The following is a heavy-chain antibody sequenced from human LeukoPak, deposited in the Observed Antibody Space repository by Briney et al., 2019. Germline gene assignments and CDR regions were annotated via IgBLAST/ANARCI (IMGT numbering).Heavy chain of an antibody. Sequence: SETLSLTCTVSGYSISNNYYWGWIRQPPGKGLEWIGSIYHSGSTYYNPSLKSRVTISVDTSKNQFSLKLSSVTAADTAVYYCARGKSIAAAGTWFDPWGQGTLVTVSS. CDR2: IYHSGST. J-gene: IGHJ5*02. CDR1: GYSISNNYY. CDR3: ARGKSIAAAGTWFDP. D-gene: IGHD6-13*01. V-gene: IGHV4-38-2*02.